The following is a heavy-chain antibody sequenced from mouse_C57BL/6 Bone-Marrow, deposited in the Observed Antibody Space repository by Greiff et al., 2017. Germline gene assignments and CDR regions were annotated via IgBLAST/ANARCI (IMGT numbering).Heavy chain of an antibody. D-gene: IGHD1-1*01. CDR2: IDPENGDT. V-gene: IGHV14-4*01. J-gene: IGHJ3*01. CDR3: TTDTTRGSWFAY. Sequence: EVQLQQSGAELVRPGASVKLSCTASGFNIKDDYMHWVKQRPEQGLEWIGWIDPENGDTEYASKFQGKATITADTSSNTAYLQLSSLTSEDTAVYYCTTDTTRGSWFAYWGQGTLVTVSA. CDR1: GFNIKDDY.